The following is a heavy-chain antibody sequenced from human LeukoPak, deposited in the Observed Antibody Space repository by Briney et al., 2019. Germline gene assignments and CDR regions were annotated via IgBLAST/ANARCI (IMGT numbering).Heavy chain of an antibody. Sequence: GGSLRLSCAASGFTFSSYGMHWVRQAPGKGLEWVAVIWYDGSNKYYADSVKGRFTISRDNSKNTLYLQMNSLRAEDTAVYYCAKEYCSGGSCYRNFDYWGQGILVTVSS. CDR2: IWYDGSNK. V-gene: IGHV3-33*06. CDR1: GFTFSSYG. D-gene: IGHD2-15*01. J-gene: IGHJ4*02. CDR3: AKEYCSGGSCYRNFDY.